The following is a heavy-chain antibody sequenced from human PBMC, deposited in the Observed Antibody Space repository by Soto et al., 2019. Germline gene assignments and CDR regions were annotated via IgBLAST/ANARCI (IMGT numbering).Heavy chain of an antibody. V-gene: IGHV2-5*02. CDR1: GFSLTTSGVG. CDR3: AHRVLRTVFGLVTTTAIYFDF. Sequence: QITLNESGPTQVKPRQTLTLTCTFSGFSLTTSGVGVGWIRQSPGKAPEWLALMYWDDDKRYSPSLKSRLTIPKDTSKHQVVLTMADLDPADAATYYCAHRVLRTVFGLVTTTAIYFDFWGQGTPVAVSS. J-gene: IGHJ4*02. CDR2: MYWDDDK. D-gene: IGHD3-3*01.